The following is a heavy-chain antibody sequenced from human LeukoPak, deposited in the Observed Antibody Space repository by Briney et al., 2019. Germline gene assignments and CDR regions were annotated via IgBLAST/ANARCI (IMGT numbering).Heavy chain of an antibody. V-gene: IGHV4-59*01. Sequence: PSETLSLTCTVSGGSISSYYWSWIRQPPGKGLEWIGYIYYSGSTNYNPSLKSRVTISVDTSKNQFSLKLSSVTAADTAVYYCARAYLTLDTGRDYYYYGMDVWGQGTTVTVSS. CDR3: ARAYLTLDTGRDYYYYGMDV. CDR2: IYYSGST. CDR1: GGSISSYY. D-gene: IGHD5-18*01. J-gene: IGHJ6*02.